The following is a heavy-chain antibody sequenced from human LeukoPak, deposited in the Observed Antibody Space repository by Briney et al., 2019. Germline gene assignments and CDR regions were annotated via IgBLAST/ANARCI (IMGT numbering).Heavy chain of an antibody. D-gene: IGHD1-26*01. CDR2: IFYTGTT. Sequence: SETLSLTCTVSGGSISSYYWSWIRQTPGKGLEWIGYIFYTGTTNYNPSLKSRVTMSVDTSKNQFYLRLSSVTAADTAVYYCARESTIVGATTGDAFHIWGQGTMVTVSS. V-gene: IGHV4-59*12. J-gene: IGHJ3*02. CDR3: ARESTIVGATTGDAFHI. CDR1: GGSISSYY.